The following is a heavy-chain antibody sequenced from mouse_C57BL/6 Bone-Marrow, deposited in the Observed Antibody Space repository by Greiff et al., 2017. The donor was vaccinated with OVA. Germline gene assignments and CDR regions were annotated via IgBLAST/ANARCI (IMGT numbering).Heavy chain of an antibody. D-gene: IGHD1-1*01. CDR3: ATLLLPY. Sequence: EVNVVESGGGLVKPGGSLKLSCAASGFTFSSYAMSWVRQTPDKRLEWVATISSGGSYTYYPDSVKGRFTISRDNAKNTLYLQMSSLKSEDTAMYYCATLLLPYWGQGTLVTVSA. V-gene: IGHV5-6*03. CDR1: GFTFSSYA. CDR2: ISSGGSYT. J-gene: IGHJ3*01.